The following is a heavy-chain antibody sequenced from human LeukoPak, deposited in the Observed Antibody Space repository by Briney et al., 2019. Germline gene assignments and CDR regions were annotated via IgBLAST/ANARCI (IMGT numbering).Heavy chain of an antibody. CDR1: GGSISSYY. CDR3: ARATSLLWFGGPTRWYFDY. CDR2: IYYSGST. Sequence: PSETLSLTCTVSGGSISSYYWSWIRQPPGKGLEWIGYIYYSGSTNYNPSLKSRVTISVDTSKNQFSLKLSSVTAADTAVYYCARATSLLWFGGPTRWYFDYWGQGTLVTVSS. V-gene: IGHV4-59*01. J-gene: IGHJ4*02. D-gene: IGHD3-10*01.